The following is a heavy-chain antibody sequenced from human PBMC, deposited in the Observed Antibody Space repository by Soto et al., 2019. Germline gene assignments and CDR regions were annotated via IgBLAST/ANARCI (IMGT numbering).Heavy chain of an antibody. Sequence: GESLKISCKGSGYSFTSYWIGWVRQMPGKGLEWMGIIYPGDSDTRYSPPFQGQVTISADKSISTAYLQWSSLKASDTAMYYCARRGYRYYYGMDVWGQGTTVTVSS. CDR2: IYPGDSDT. V-gene: IGHV5-51*01. CDR3: ARRGYRYYYGMDV. CDR1: GYSFTSYW. J-gene: IGHJ6*02. D-gene: IGHD2-2*02.